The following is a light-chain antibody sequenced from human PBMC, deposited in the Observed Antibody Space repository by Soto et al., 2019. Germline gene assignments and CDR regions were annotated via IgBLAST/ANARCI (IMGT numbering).Light chain of an antibody. J-gene: IGKJ4*01. CDR1: QGINNW. Sequence: DIQMTQSPSSVSASVGDRVTITCRASQGINNWLAWYQQKPGKAPKLLIYATSSLQSAVPSRFSGSGFGTDFTLTISSLQSDDFATYYCQQYKSFSLTFGGGTKVDIK. CDR2: ATS. V-gene: IGKV1-12*01. CDR3: QQYKSFSLT.